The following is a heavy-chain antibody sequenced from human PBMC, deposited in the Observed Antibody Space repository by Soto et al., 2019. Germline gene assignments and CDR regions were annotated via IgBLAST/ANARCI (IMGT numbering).Heavy chain of an antibody. Sequence: GGSLRLSCAASGFTFSGHWMHWVRQAPGKGLVWVSRIKSDGRSTSYADSVKGRFTVSRDNAKNTLYLQMNSLRAEDTAVYYCARSDWFDPWGQGTLVTVSS. V-gene: IGHV3-74*01. CDR2: IKSDGRST. CDR1: GFTFSGHW. J-gene: IGHJ5*02. CDR3: ARSDWFDP.